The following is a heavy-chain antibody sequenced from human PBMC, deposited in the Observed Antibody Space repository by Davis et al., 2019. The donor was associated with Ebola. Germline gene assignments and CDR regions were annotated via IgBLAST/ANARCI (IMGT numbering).Heavy chain of an antibody. CDR3: AGDHGDYIDY. D-gene: IGHD4-17*01. V-gene: IGHV1-18*01. CDR2: ISAYNGNT. CDR1: GYTFTSYG. Sequence: ASVKVSCKASGYTFTSYGFSWVRQAPGQGLEWMGWISAYNGNTNYAQKFQGRVTMTTDTSTSTAYMELRSLRSGDTAVYYCAGDHGDYIDYWGQGTLVTVSS. J-gene: IGHJ4*02.